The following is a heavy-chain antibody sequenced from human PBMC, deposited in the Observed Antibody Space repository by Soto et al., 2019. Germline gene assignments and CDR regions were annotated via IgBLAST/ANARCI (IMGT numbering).Heavy chain of an antibody. CDR2: ISGSGDNT. V-gene: IGHV3-23*01. J-gene: IGHJ6*03. CDR3: AKDLGTDDFWSAYYTYYYMDV. CDR1: GFTFSSYA. D-gene: IGHD3-3*01. Sequence: EVQLLESGGGLVQPGGSLRLSCAASGFTFSSYALNWVRQAPWKWLEWVSVISGSGDNTYYADSVKGRLTISRDNSKNTLYLPMNSLRAEDTAVYYCAKDLGTDDFWSAYYTYYYMDVWGKGTKVTVSS.